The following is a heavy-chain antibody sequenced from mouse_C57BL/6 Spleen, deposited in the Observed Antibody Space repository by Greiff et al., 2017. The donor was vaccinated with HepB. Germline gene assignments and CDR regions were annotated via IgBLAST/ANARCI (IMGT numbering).Heavy chain of an antibody. D-gene: IGHD2-5*01. CDR1: GFNIKDYY. V-gene: IGHV14-1*01. J-gene: IGHJ4*01. CDR3: TMGSNYNYAMDY. CDR2: IDPEDGDT. Sequence: EVQLQQSGAELVRPGASVKLSCTASGFNIKDYYMHWVKQRPEQGLEWIGRIDPEDGDTEYAPKFQGKATMTADTSSNTAYLQLSSLTSEDTAVYYCTMGSNYNYAMDYWGQGTSVTVSS.